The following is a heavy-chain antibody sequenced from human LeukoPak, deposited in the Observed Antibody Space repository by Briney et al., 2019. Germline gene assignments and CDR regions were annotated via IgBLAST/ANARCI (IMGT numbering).Heavy chain of an antibody. CDR1: GGSISGGSYY. D-gene: IGHD3-3*01. CDR2: IYTSGST. V-gene: IGHV4-61*02. J-gene: IGHJ5*02. CDR3: ARDLHGDWFDP. Sequence: SQTLSLTCTVSGGSISGGSYYWNWIRQPAGKGLEWIGRIYTSGSTNYNPSLKSRVIISVDTSKNQFSLKLSSVTAADTAVYYCARDLHGDWFDPWGQGTLVTVSS.